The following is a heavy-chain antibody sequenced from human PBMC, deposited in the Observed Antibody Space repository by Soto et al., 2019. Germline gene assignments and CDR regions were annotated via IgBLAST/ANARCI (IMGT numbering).Heavy chain of an antibody. J-gene: IGHJ4*02. V-gene: IGHV4-34*01. D-gene: IGHD3-10*01. CDR3: ARGKVVRGSYVTLDY. CDR1: GGCFSGYY. Sequence: QVQLQQWGAGLLKPSETLSLTSSVYGGCFSGYYWSWIRQPPGKGLEWIGEINHSGSTNYNPSRKSRVTLAVDTSKNQFSLQLSSVTAADTAVYYCARGKVVRGSYVTLDYWGQGPLVTVSS. CDR2: INHSGST.